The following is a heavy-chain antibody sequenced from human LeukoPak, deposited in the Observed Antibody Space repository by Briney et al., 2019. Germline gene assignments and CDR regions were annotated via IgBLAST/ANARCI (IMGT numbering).Heavy chain of an antibody. Sequence: ASVKVSCKASGGTFSSYAISWVRQAPGQGLESMGGIIPIFGTANYAQKFQGRVTITADKSTSTAYMELSSLRSEDTAVYYCARDLTDSRVATGNGVFDPWGRGTLVTVSS. V-gene: IGHV1-69*06. CDR1: GGTFSSYA. D-gene: IGHD5-12*01. CDR2: IIPIFGTA. J-gene: IGHJ5*02. CDR3: ARDLTDSRVATGNGVFDP.